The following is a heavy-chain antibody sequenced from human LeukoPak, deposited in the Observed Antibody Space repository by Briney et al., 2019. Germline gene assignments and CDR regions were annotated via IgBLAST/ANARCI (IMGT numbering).Heavy chain of an antibody. D-gene: IGHD3-3*01. J-gene: IGHJ4*02. CDR3: ASYYDFWSGYYWDY. CDR1: GGSISSYY. CDR2: IYYSGST. Sequence: SETLSLTCTVSGGSISSYYWSWIRQPPGKGLEWIGYIYYSGSTNYNPSLKSRVTISVDTSKNQFSLKLSSVTAADTAVYYCASYYDFWSGYYWDYWGQGTLVTVSS. V-gene: IGHV4-59*08.